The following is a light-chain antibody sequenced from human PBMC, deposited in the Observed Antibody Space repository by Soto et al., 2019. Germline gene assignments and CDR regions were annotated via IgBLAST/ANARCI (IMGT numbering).Light chain of an antibody. J-gene: IGKJ5*01. CDR1: QSVSSN. CDR3: QHRMNWPLT. Sequence: EIVLTQSPGILSLSPGERASLSCGASQSVSSNLAWYQQKPGQAPRLLIHDASIRATGIPARFSGSGSETDFTLTISSLEPEDFAVYYCQHRMNWPLTFGQGTRLEIK. V-gene: IGKV3-11*01. CDR2: DAS.